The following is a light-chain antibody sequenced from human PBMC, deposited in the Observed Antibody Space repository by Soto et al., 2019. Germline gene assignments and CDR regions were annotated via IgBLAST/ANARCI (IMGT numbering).Light chain of an antibody. CDR3: TSYTASTTVV. J-gene: IGLJ1*01. Sequence: QSVLTQPASVSGSPGQAITISCTGTSSDVGAYNYVSWYQQYAGKAPKLMIYEVRNRPSGVSNRFSGSKSGNTASLTISGLQAEDEAGYYCTSYTASTTVVFGTGTKVTVL. CDR1: SSDVGAYNY. CDR2: EVR. V-gene: IGLV2-14*01.